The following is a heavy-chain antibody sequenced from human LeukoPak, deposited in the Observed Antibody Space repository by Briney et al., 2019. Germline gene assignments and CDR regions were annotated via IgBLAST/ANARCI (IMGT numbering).Heavy chain of an antibody. CDR2: IWPLDSEV. J-gene: IGHJ4*02. D-gene: IGHD3-22*01. Sequence: GESLHIFCRASGYSFTSYWIAWVRQMPGKGLEWMGIIWPLDSEVRYSPSFQGQVTMSVDKSSTTAYLQWNRLKASDTAVYYCARHGKYSSGSHYFDDWGQGILV. V-gene: IGHV5-51*01. CDR1: GYSFTSYW. CDR3: ARHGKYSSGSHYFDD.